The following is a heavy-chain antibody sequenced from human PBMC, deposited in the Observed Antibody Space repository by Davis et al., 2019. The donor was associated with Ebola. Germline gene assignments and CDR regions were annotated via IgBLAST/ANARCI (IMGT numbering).Heavy chain of an antibody. D-gene: IGHD3-3*01. CDR3: AKAKDYDFWSGYPNYYGMDV. V-gene: IGHV3-30-3*01. CDR2: ISYDGSNK. CDR1: GFTFSSYA. J-gene: IGHJ6*02. Sequence: PGGSLRLSCAASGFTFSSYAMHWVRQAPGKGLEWVAVISYDGSNKYYADSVKGRFTISRDNSKNTLYLQMNSLRAEDTAVYYCAKAKDYDFWSGYPNYYGMDVWGQGTTVTVSS.